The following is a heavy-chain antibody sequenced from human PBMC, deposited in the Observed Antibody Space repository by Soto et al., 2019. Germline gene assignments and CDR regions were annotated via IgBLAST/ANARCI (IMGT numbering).Heavy chain of an antibody. J-gene: IGHJ4*02. Sequence: GGSLRLSCAASGFTFSSYAMTWVRQAPGKGLEWVSAIVGSGSNTYYADSVNGRFTISRDNSKNTLYLQMNSLRAEDTAIYYCASAYSSVWYELDYWGQGTLVTVSS. CDR2: IVGSGSNT. CDR3: ASAYSSVWYELDY. CDR1: GFTFSSYA. V-gene: IGHV3-23*01. D-gene: IGHD6-19*01.